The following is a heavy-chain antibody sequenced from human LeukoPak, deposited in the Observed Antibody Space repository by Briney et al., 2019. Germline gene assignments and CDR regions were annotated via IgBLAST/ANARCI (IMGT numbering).Heavy chain of an antibody. D-gene: IGHD3-10*01. CDR2: INHSGST. CDR1: GGSFSGYY. Sequence: SETLSLTCAVYGGSFSGYYWSWIRQPPGKGLEWIGEINHSGSTNYNPSLKSRVTISVDTSKNQFSLKLSSVTAADTAVYYCARLTMVRGVRIDYWGQGTLVTVSS. J-gene: IGHJ4*02. CDR3: ARLTMVRGVRIDY. V-gene: IGHV4-34*01.